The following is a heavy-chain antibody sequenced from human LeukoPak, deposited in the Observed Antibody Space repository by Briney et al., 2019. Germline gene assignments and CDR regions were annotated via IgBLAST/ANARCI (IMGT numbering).Heavy chain of an antibody. CDR2: ISGSDRHYIT. V-gene: IGHV3-23*01. D-gene: IGHD6-19*01. CDR3: ARGGYTSVGYYFDY. CDR1: GFTFSSFA. Sequence: PTGGSLRLSCAASGFTFSSFAFSWVRQAPGTGLEWVSAISGSDRHYITFYTDSVKGRFTISRDNSKNTLYLQMNSLRAEDTAVYYCARGGYTSVGYYFDYWGQGTLVTVSS. J-gene: IGHJ4*02.